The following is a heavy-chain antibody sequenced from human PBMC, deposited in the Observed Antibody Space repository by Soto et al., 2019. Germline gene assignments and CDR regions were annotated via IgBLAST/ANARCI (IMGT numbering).Heavy chain of an antibody. CDR1: GFSFSSYD. D-gene: IGHD3-3*01. V-gene: IGHV3-64*01. CDR2: VSRNGINT. CDR3: AITYYEFDV. J-gene: IGHJ6*04. Sequence: EEQLVQSGGGLVQPGGSLRLSCAASGFSFSSYDIFWVRQAPGKGLEYVSAVSRNGINTYYANSVKGRFTISRDNSKNIMYLQMGTLRAEDMAVYYCAITYYEFDVWGKGTTVIVSS.